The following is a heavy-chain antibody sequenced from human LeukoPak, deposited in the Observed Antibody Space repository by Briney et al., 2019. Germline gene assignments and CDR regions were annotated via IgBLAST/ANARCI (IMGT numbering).Heavy chain of an antibody. CDR2: ITWDGVTT. CDR1: GFTFDDYG. V-gene: IGHV3-43D*04. D-gene: IGHD1-14*01. Sequence: PGGSLRLSCAASGFTFDDYGMHWVRQAPGKGLEWVSLITWDGVTTYYADSVKGRFTISRANSENTLYLQMNNLRAEDTAVYYCAKATGYLLWGQGTLVTVSS. J-gene: IGHJ4*02. CDR3: AKATGYLL.